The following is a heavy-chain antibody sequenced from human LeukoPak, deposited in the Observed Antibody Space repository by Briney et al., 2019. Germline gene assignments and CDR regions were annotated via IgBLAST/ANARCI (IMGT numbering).Heavy chain of an antibody. CDR3: AKNPNRDGYNSVY. J-gene: IGHJ4*02. V-gene: IGHV3-23*01. D-gene: IGHD5-24*01. Sequence: GGSLRLSCAASGFTFSSNTMCWGRQGQGPGLERDWAISGSGGSTYYADSVKGRFTISRDNSKNTLYLQMNSLRAEDTAVYCCAKNPNRDGYNSVYWGQGTLVTVSS. CDR1: GFTFSSNT. CDR2: ISGSGGST.